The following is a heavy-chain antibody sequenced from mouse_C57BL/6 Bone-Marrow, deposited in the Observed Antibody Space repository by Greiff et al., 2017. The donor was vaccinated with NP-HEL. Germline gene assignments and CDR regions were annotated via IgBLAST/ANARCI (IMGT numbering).Heavy chain of an antibody. Sequence: VQLQQPGAELVKPGASVKVSCKASGYTFTSYWMHWVKQRPGQGLEWIGRIHPSDSDTNYNQKFKGKATLTVEKSSSTASMQLRSLTSEDSAVYYCAIRGSPFGYWCPGTTLSVSS. V-gene: IGHV1-74*01. CDR1: GYTFTSYW. D-gene: IGHD1-1*02. CDR2: IHPSDSDT. CDR3: AIRGSPFGY. J-gene: IGHJ2*01.